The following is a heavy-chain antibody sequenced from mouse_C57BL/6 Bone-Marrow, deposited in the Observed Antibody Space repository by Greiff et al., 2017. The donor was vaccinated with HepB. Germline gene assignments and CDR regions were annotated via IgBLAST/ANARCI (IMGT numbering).Heavy chain of an antibody. CDR2: ISSGGSYT. CDR1: GFTFSSYG. V-gene: IGHV5-6*01. Sequence: EVQVVESGGDLVKPGGSLKLSCAASGFTFSSYGMSWVRQTPDKRLEWVATISSGGSYTYYPDSVKGRFTISRDNAKNTLYLQMSSLKSEDTAMYYCARQEGSYYGYDFYYFDYWGQGTTLTVSS. J-gene: IGHJ2*01. D-gene: IGHD2-9*01. CDR3: ARQEGSYYGYDFYYFDY.